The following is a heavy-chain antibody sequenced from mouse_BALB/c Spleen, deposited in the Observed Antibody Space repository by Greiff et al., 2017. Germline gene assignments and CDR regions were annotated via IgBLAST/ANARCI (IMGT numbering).Heavy chain of an antibody. CDR1: GFTFSDYY. CDR3: ARGFTTVVATDYYAMDY. D-gene: IGHD1-1*01. CDR2: ISDGGSYT. V-gene: IGHV5-4*02. J-gene: IGHJ4*01. Sequence: EVQVVESGGGLVKPGGSLKLSCAASGFTFSDYYMYWVRQTPEKRLEWVATISDGGSYTYYPDSVKGRFTISRDNAKNNLYLQMSSLKSEDTAMYYCARGFTTVVATDYYAMDYWGQGTSVTVSS.